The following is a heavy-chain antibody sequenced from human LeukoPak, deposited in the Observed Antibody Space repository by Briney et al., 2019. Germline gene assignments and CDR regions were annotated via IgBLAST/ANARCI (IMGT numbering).Heavy chain of an antibody. CDR3: ARLVVSSWYHEVLLGRDY. V-gene: IGHV4-39*01. D-gene: IGHD6-13*01. CDR1: GGSINSRPYS. CDR2: FYYSGST. Sequence: SETLSLTCTVSGGSINSRPYSWGWIRQPPGKGLEWLGSFYYSGSTYYKPSLKSRVTISVDTSKSQFSLKLSSVTAADTAVYYCARLVVSSWYHEVLLGRDYWGQGTLFTVSS. J-gene: IGHJ4*02.